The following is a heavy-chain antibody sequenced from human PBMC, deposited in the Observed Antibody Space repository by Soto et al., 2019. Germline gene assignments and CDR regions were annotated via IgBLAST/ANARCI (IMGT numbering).Heavy chain of an antibody. D-gene: IGHD5-12*01. Sequence: QITLKESGPTLVRPPQTLTLTCTFSGFSLTSGVGVGWIRQPPGKALEWLALIYWDDDKRYSPSLKNRLTITKDPSKHPVVLTMTNVGPVDTATYFCAHIDPEIVTVGGHGGFDYWGQGTLVTVSS. CDR1: GFSLTSGVG. CDR2: IYWDDDK. V-gene: IGHV2-5*02. J-gene: IGHJ4*02. CDR3: AHIDPEIVTVGGHGGFDY.